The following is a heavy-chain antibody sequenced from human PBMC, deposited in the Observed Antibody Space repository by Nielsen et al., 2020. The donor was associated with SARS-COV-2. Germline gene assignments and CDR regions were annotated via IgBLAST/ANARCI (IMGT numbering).Heavy chain of an antibody. CDR3: ARGSANYGYYYYYYMDV. V-gene: IGHV4-34*01. D-gene: IGHD3-10*01. CDR1: GGSFSGYY. CDR2: INHSGST. Sequence: SETLSLTCAVYGGSFSGYYWSWIRQPPGKGLEWIGEINHSGSTNYNPSLKSRVTISVDTSKNQFSLKLSSVTAADTAVYYCARGSANYGYYYYYYMDVWGKGTTVTVSS. J-gene: IGHJ6*03.